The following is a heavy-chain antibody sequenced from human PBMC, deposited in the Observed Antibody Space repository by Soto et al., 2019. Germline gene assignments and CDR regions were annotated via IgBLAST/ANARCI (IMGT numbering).Heavy chain of an antibody. CDR3: ARGRSRVLRFLEWLPPPYGMDV. J-gene: IGHJ6*02. CDR1: GGSFSGYY. Sequence: SETLSLTCTVYGGSFSGYYWSWIRQPPGKGLEWIGEINHSGSTNYNPSLKSRVTISVDTSKNQFSLKLSSVTAADTAVYYCARGRSRVLRFLEWLPPPYGMDVWGQGTTVTVSS. V-gene: IGHV4-34*01. CDR2: INHSGST. D-gene: IGHD3-3*01.